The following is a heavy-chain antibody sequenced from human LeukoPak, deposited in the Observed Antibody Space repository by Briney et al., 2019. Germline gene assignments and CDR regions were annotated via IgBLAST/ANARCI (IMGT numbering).Heavy chain of an antibody. CDR1: GFTFTNYY. V-gene: IGHV1-46*01. Sequence: ASVKVSCKASGFTFTNYYMQWVRQAPGQGLEWMGRINPSGGRTNYAQKFQGRVTMTSDTSTSTVYMELSSLRSEDTAVYYCARDRPPLRYFDWSPFDYWGQGTQVTVSS. CDR2: INPSGGRT. D-gene: IGHD3-9*01. J-gene: IGHJ4*02. CDR3: ARDRPPLRYFDWSPFDY.